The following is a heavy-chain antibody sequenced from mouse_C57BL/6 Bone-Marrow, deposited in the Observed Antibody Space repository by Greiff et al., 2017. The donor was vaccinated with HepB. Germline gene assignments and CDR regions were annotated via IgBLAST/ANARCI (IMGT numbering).Heavy chain of an antibody. CDR1: GYTFTSYW. V-gene: IGHV1-50*01. CDR2: IDPSDSYT. CDR3: ARAGTVVAPKGY. Sequence: VQLQQSGAELVKPGASVKLSCKASGYTFTSYWMQWVKQRPGQGLEWIGEIDPSDSYTNYNQKFKGKATLTVDTSSSTAYMQLSSLTSEDSAVYYCARAGTVVAPKGYWGQGTTLTVSS. D-gene: IGHD1-1*01. J-gene: IGHJ2*01.